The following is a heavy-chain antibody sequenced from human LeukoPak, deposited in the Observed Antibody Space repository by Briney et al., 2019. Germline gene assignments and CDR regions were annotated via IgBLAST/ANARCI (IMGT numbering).Heavy chain of an antibody. V-gene: IGHV5-51*01. Sequence: KVSCKGSGYSFTSYWIGWVRQMPGKGLEWMGIIYPGDSDTRYSPSFQGQVTISADKSISTAYLQWSSLKASDTAMYYCARLGVDSSGWYNFGYWGQGTLVTVSS. D-gene: IGHD6-19*01. CDR3: ARLGVDSSGWYNFGY. J-gene: IGHJ4*02. CDR1: GYSFTSYW. CDR2: IYPGDSDT.